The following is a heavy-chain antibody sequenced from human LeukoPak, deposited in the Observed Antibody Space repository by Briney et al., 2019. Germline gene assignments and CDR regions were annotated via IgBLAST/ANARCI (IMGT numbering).Heavy chain of an antibody. CDR1: GGSISSSSYY. CDR2: IYYSGST. CDR3: ARVLPTCFDY. V-gene: IGHV4-39*07. J-gene: IGHJ4*02. D-gene: IGHD3-10*01. Sequence: PSETLSLTCTVSGGSISSSSYYWGWIRQPPGKGLEWIGSIYYSGSTYYNPSLKSRVTISVDTSKNQFSLKLSSVTAADTAVYYCARVLPTCFDYWGQGTLVTVSS.